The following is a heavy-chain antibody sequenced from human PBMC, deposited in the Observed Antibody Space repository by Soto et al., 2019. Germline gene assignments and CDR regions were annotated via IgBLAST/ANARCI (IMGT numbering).Heavy chain of an antibody. D-gene: IGHD3-3*01. CDR2: IYHSGST. CDR1: GGSISSGGYS. CDR3: ARGLVFGVVTESYIDY. J-gene: IGHJ4*02. V-gene: IGHV4-30-2*01. Sequence: SETLSLTCAVSGGSISSGGYSWSCIRQPPGKGLEWIGYIYHSGSTYYNPSLKSRVTISVDRSKDQFSLKLSSVTAADTAVYYCARGLVFGVVTESYIDYWGQGTLVTVSS.